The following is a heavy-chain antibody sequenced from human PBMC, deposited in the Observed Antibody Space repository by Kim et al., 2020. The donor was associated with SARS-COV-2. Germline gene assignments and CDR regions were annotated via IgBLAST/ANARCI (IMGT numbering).Heavy chain of an antibody. D-gene: IGHD6-13*01. CDR3: ARVTASTGWYFDL. V-gene: IGHV3-74*01. J-gene: IGHJ2*01. Sequence: SADSVKGRFTMSRDNAKNILYLQMNSLKAEDTAVYYCARVTASTGWYFDLWGRGTLVTVSS.